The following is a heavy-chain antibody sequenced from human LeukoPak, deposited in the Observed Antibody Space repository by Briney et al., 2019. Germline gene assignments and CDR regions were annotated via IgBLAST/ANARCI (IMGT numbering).Heavy chain of an antibody. CDR1: GGSISSGDNY. CDR2: IYYSGST. Sequence: SQTLSLTCTVSGGSISSGDNYWRWIRQPPGKGLERIEYIYYSGSTNYNPSRKSRVTISVDTSKNQFSLKLSSVTAADTAVYYCASSLVPAAIPYYYYYYMDVWGKGTTVTVSS. J-gene: IGHJ6*03. CDR3: ASSLVPAAIPYYYYYYMDV. D-gene: IGHD2-2*01. V-gene: IGHV4-61*08.